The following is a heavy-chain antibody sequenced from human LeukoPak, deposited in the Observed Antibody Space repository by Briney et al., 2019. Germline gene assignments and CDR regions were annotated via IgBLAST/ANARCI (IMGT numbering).Heavy chain of an antibody. CDR1: GYTFTSLG. D-gene: IGHD1-26*01. CDR3: ARDHGGATDFDY. J-gene: IGHJ4*02. Sequence: ASVKVSCKASGYTFTSLGISWVRQAPGQGLEWMGWISGDTGNTHYAQKLQGRVTLTTDTSTSTAYMELRSLRSDDTAVYYCARDHGGATDFDYWGQGTLVTVSS. CDR2: ISGDTGNT. V-gene: IGHV1-18*01.